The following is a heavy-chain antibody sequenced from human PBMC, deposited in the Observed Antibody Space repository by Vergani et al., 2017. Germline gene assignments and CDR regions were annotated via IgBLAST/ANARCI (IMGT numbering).Heavy chain of an antibody. CDR3: ARVYGGNPGWFDP. D-gene: IGHD4-23*01. Sequence: VQLVESGGGLVKPGGSLRLSCVASGFTFNDYYMSWIRQAPGKGLEWVSYISSSSSYTNYADSVKGRFTISRDNAKNSLYLQMNSLRAEDTAVYYCARVYGGNPGWFDPWGQGTLVTVSS. CDR1: GFTFNDYY. CDR2: ISSSSSYT. J-gene: IGHJ5*02. V-gene: IGHV3-11*05.